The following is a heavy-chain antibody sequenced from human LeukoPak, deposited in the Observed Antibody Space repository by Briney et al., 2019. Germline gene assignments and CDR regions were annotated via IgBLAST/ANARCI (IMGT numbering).Heavy chain of an antibody. CDR3: ARDIYCSSTSCYGNAFDI. V-gene: IGHV3-30*04. D-gene: IGHD2-2*01. J-gene: IGHJ3*02. Sequence: GGSLRLSCAASGFTFSSYAMHWVRQAPGKGVEWVAVMSYDGSNKYYADSVKGRFTISRDNSKNTLYLQMNSLRAEDTAVYYCARDIYCSSTSCYGNAFDIWGQGTMVTVSS. CDR1: GFTFSSYA. CDR2: MSYDGSNK.